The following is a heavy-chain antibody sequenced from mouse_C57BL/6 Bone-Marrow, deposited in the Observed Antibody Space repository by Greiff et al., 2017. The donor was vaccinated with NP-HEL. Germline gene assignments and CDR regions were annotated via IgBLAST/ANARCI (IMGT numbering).Heavy chain of an antibody. CDR1: GYTFTSYW. Sequence: QVQLQQPGAELVKPGASVKMSCQASGYTFTSYWITWVKQRPGQGLEWIGDIYPGSGSTNYNEKFKSKATLTVDTSSSTAYMQLSSLTSEDSAVYYCAREGIYYYGSSDYWGQGTTLTVSS. J-gene: IGHJ2*01. CDR3: AREGIYYYGSSDY. CDR2: IYPGSGST. D-gene: IGHD1-1*01. V-gene: IGHV1-55*01.